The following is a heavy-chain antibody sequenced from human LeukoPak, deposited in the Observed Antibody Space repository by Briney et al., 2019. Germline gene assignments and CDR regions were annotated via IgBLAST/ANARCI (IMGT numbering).Heavy chain of an antibody. Sequence: SETLSLTCTVSGGSISNYYWSWIRQPAGKGPEWIGRIYTSGYTVYNPSLKSRVTMSVDTSRNQFSLNLNSVTAADTAVYYCVRGHCSSSSCLTRYYYYYMDVWGKGTTVTVSS. V-gene: IGHV4-4*07. D-gene: IGHD2-2*01. J-gene: IGHJ6*03. CDR2: IYTSGYT. CDR3: VRGHCSSSSCLTRYYYYYMDV. CDR1: GGSISNYY.